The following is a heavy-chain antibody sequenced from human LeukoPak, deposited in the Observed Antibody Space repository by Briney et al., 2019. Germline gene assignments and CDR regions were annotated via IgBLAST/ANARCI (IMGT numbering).Heavy chain of an antibody. CDR1: GYTFTGYY. D-gene: IGHD3-10*01. J-gene: IGHJ6*03. CDR3: VRSRGLDYYGSGTDFDSYYYYMDV. Sequence: GASVKVSCKASGYTFTGYYMHWVRQAPGQGLEWMGWIYPNSGGTNYVQKFQGRVTMTRDTSISTAYMELSRLRSDDTAVYYCVRSRGLDYYGSGTDFDSYYYYMDVWGKGTTVTISS. CDR2: IYPNSGGT. V-gene: IGHV1-2*02.